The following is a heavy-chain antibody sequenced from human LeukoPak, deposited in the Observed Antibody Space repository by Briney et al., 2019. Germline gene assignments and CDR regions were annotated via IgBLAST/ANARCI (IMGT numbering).Heavy chain of an antibody. CDR1: GYTFTGYY. CDR2: INPNSGGT. D-gene: IGHD6-6*01. J-gene: IGHJ4*02. CDR3: AVARIATRSAYGN. Sequence: GASVKVSCKASGYTFTGYYIHWVRQAPGQGLEWMGWINPNSGGTNYAQKFQGRVTVTRDTSISTAYMELSRLRSDDTAVYYCAVARIATRSAYGNWGQGTLVTVSS. V-gene: IGHV1-2*02.